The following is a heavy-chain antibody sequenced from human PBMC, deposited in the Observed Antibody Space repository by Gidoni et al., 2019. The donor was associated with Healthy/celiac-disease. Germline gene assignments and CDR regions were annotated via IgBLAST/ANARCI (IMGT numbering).Heavy chain of an antibody. J-gene: IGHJ3*02. CDR2: ISSSSSYI. D-gene: IGHD1-7*01. V-gene: IGHV3-21*01. CDR3: ARDNNWNYVEDAFDI. CDR1: GFTVSSYS. Sequence: EVQLVESGGGLVKPGGSLRLSCAASGFTVSSYSMNWVRQAPGKGLEWVSSISSSSSYIYYADSVKGRFTISRDNAKNSLYLQMNSLRAEDTAVYYCARDNNWNYVEDAFDIWGQGTMVTVSS.